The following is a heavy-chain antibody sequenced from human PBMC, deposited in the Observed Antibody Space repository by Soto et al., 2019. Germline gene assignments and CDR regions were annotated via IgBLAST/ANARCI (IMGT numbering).Heavy chain of an antibody. CDR2: ISAYNGNT. D-gene: IGHD2-8*02. J-gene: IGHJ5*02. CDR3: ARDIVGGVTRVNWFDP. CDR1: GYTFTSYG. Sequence: ASVKVSCKASGYTFTSYGISWVRQAPGQGLEWMGWISAYNGNTNYAQKLQGRVTMTTDTSTRTAYMELRSLRSDDTAVYYCARDIVGGVTRVNWFDPWGQGTLVTVS. V-gene: IGHV1-18*01.